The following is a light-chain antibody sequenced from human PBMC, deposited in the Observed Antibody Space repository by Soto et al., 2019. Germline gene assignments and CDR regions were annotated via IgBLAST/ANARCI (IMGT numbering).Light chain of an antibody. Sequence: ILLTHSPATLSLSPGERATLSCRASQSVSSYLEWYQQKPGQAPRLLIYDASNRATGIPARFSGSGSGTDFTLTISSLEPEDFEVYYCQQRSNWLITFGQGTRLEI. V-gene: IGKV3-11*01. CDR3: QQRSNWLIT. CDR1: QSVSSY. CDR2: DAS. J-gene: IGKJ5*01.